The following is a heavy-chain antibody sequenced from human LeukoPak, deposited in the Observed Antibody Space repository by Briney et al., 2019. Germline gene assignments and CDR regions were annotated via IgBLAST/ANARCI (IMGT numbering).Heavy chain of an antibody. V-gene: IGHV4-59*01. J-gene: IGHJ4*02. CDR2: IYYSGST. CDR1: GGSISSYY. CDR3: ARRRRGNATDY. Sequence: SETLSLTCTVSGGSISSYYWSWIRQPPGKGLEWIGYIYYSGSTNYNPSLKSRVTISVDTSKNQFSLKLSSVTAADTAVYYCARRRRGNATDYWGQGTLVTVSS. D-gene: IGHD1-14*01.